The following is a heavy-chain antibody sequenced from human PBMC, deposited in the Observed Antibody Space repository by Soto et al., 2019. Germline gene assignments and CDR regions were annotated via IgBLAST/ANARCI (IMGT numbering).Heavy chain of an antibody. Sequence: SVKVSCKASGVTFSSYAISWVRQAPGQGLEWMGGIIPIFGTANYAQKFQGRVTITADESTSTAYMELSSLRSEDTAVYYCARDRVGGIMYFDYWGQGTLVTVSS. CDR1: GVTFSSYA. CDR2: IIPIFGTA. J-gene: IGHJ4*02. CDR3: ARDRVGGIMYFDY. V-gene: IGHV1-69*13. D-gene: IGHD3-16*01.